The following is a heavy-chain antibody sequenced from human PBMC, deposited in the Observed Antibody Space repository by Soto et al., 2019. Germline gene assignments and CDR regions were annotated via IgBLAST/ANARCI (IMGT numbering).Heavy chain of an antibody. CDR3: ARGPGTTWRYYYGMDV. CDR1: GFTFSSYS. D-gene: IGHD1-7*01. V-gene: IGHV3-48*02. J-gene: IGHJ6*02. CDR2: ISSSSSTI. Sequence: VGSLRLSCAASGFTFSSYSMNWVRQAPGKGLEWVSYISSSSSTIYYADSVKGRFTISRDNAKNSLYLQMNSLRDEDTAVYYCARGPGTTWRYYYGMDVWGQGTTVTSP.